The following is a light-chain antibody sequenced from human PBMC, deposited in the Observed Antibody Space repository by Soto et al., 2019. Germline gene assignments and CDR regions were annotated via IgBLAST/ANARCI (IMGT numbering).Light chain of an antibody. CDR3: QQFGDSLT. J-gene: IGKJ3*01. CDR2: GAT. Sequence: EIVLTQSPGTLSLSPGERATLSCRASQSVSSTYLVWYQQKPGQAPRLLIYGATSRASCIPDRFSGSGSGTDFTLTISRLEPEDFAVYYCQQFGDSLTFGPGTKVDIK. CDR1: QSVSSTY. V-gene: IGKV3-20*01.